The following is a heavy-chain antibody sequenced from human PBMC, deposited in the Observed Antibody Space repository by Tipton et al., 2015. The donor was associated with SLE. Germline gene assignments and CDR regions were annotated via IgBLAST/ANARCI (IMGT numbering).Heavy chain of an antibody. CDR2: IKEDGSEK. CDR1: GFTFSSYW. CDR3: ARKALTTVTFFDY. D-gene: IGHD4-17*01. V-gene: IGHV3-7*01. Sequence: SLRLSCAASGFTFSSYWMSWVRQAPGKGLEWAANIKEDGSEKYYVDSVKGRFTISRDNAKNSLYLQMNSLGAEDTAVYYCARKALTTVTFFDYWGQGTLVTVSS. J-gene: IGHJ4*02.